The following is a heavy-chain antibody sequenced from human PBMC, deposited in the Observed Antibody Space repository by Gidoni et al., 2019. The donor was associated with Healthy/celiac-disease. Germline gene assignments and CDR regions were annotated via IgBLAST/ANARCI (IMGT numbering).Heavy chain of an antibody. D-gene: IGHD6-13*01. CDR2: TYYRSKCYN. J-gene: IGHJ4*02. CDR1: GDSVPSNSAA. V-gene: IGHV6-1*01. CDR3: ARDMSQNREQLWDY. Sequence: QIQLQQSGPGLVKPSQTLSLTCAISGDSVPSNSAAWNWIRQSQSRGLEWLGRTYYRSKCYNDYEVSVKSRITINPDTSKYQFSLQLNSVTPEDTAVSYCARDMSQNREQLWDYWGQGTLVTVSS.